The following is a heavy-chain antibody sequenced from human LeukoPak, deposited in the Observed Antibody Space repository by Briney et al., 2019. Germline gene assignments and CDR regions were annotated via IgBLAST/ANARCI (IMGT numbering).Heavy chain of an antibody. V-gene: IGHV3-30*04. CDR3: ARDASYGSGSSFDY. D-gene: IGHD3-10*01. CDR2: ISYDGNNK. Sequence: GGSLRLSCAASGFTFSSYAMYWVRPAPGKGLEWVALISYDGNNKYYADSVKGRFTISRDNSKQTLYLQMNSLRAEDTAVYYCARDASYGSGSSFDYWGQGTLVTVSS. CDR1: GFTFSSYA. J-gene: IGHJ4*02.